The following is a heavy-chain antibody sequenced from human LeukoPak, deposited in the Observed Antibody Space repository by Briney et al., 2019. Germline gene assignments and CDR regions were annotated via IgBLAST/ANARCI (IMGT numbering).Heavy chain of an antibody. CDR2: ITTGSNSR. CDR1: GFDFSDYG. D-gene: IGHD3-10*01. J-gene: IGHJ4*02. V-gene: IGHV3-21*06. CDR3: ATDRLAGSGSSDY. Sequence: GGSLRLSCVASGFDFSDYGMNWVRQAPGKGLEWVSFITTGSNSRYYAGSMEGRFTISRDNAQNSLYLQMDSLRVEDTAVYYCATDRLAGSGSSDYWGQGTLVIVSS.